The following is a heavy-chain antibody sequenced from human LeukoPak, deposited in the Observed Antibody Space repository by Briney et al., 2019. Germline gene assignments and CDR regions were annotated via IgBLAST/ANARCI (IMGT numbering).Heavy chain of an antibody. D-gene: IGHD2-15*01. V-gene: IGHV4-39*01. CDR1: GGSISSSSDY. Sequence: PSETLSLTCTVSGGSISSSSDYWGWVRQPPGKGLEWIGSMYYSGNTYYNPSLKSRVTISVDTSKNQFSLKLSSVTAADTAVYYCASDRIEVDAFDIWGQGTMVTVSS. CDR3: ASDRIEVDAFDI. CDR2: MYYSGNT. J-gene: IGHJ3*02.